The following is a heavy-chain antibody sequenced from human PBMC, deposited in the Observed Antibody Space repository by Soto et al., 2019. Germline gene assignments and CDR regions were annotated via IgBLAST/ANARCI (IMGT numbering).Heavy chain of an antibody. CDR1: GFTFITYD. V-gene: IGHV1-8*01. D-gene: IGHD6-25*01. CDR3: ARRKERSGPYYLDL. Sequence: QVQLLQSGAEVKKPGASVKVSCKASGFTFITYDFSWVRQAAGQGLEWMGRMNPNNGKAGFAQKFRGRINMTRNTSISTAYLELSSLRSDDSAVYFCARRKERSGPYYLDLWGQGTQVTVSS. J-gene: IGHJ4*02. CDR2: MNPNNGKA.